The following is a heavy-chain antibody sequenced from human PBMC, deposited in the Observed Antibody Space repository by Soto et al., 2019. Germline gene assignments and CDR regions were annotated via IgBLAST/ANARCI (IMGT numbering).Heavy chain of an antibody. Sequence: EVQLVESGGVVVQPGGSLRLSCAASGFTFDDYTMHWVRQAPGQGLEWVSLISWDGVIRLYADSVEGRFTISRDNSKNSLYLQMNSLRTEDTALYYCAKDKKGRRTSGFYSDYWGQGTLVTVSS. J-gene: IGHJ4*02. D-gene: IGHD2-8*01. V-gene: IGHV3-43*01. CDR2: ISWDGVIR. CDR3: AKDKKGRRTSGFYSDY. CDR1: GFTFDDYT.